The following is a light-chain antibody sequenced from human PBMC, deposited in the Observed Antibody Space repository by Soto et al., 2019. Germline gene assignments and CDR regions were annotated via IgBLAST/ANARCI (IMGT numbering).Light chain of an antibody. J-gene: IGKJ1*01. CDR3: LQYHYGWT. CDR2: GAS. Sequence: EIVLTRPPGKLSLSPGERATLSCRASQSISNNFAWFQQKPGQVPRLLIYGASNRATGVSARFSGSGSGTEFTLTIRSLRSEDFAVYYCLQYHYGWTFGQGTKVDI. CDR1: QSISNN. V-gene: IGKV3-15*01.